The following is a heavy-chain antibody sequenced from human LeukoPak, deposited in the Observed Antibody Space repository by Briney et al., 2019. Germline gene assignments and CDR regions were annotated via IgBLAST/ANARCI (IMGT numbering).Heavy chain of an antibody. CDR1: GGSFSGYY. D-gene: IGHD5-18*01. CDR3: ASGPPVDTAMVMYNWFDP. CDR2: INHSGST. J-gene: IGHJ5*02. Sequence: SETLSLTCAVYGGSFSGYYWSWIRQPPGKGLEWIGEINHSGSTNYNPSLKSRVTISVDTSKNQFSLKLSSVTAADTAVYYCASGPPVDTAMVMYNWFDPWGQGTLVTVSS. V-gene: IGHV4-34*01.